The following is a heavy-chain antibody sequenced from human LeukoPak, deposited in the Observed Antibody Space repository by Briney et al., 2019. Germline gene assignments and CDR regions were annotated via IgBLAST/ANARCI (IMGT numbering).Heavy chain of an antibody. Sequence: GGSLRLSCAASGFTFSNYGMHWVRQAPGKGLEWVAVIWYDGSNKYYADSVKGRFTISRDNSKNTLYLQMNSLRAEDTAVYYCAREAPRGTSSNPYYVDSWGQGTLVTVSS. D-gene: IGHD6-6*01. J-gene: IGHJ4*02. CDR2: IWYDGSNK. CDR3: AREAPRGTSSNPYYVDS. V-gene: IGHV3-33*01. CDR1: GFTFSNYG.